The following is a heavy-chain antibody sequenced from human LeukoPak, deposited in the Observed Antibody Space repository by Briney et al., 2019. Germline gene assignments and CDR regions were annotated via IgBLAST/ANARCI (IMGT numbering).Heavy chain of an antibody. CDR1: GYTFTNYD. J-gene: IGHJ3*02. V-gene: IGHV1-8*03. D-gene: IGHD1-26*01. Sequence: ASVKVSCKASGYTFTNYDINWVRQATGQGLEWMGWLHPNSGTAGYAQNFQGRVTITGDTSMSTAYMELSSLRAEDTAVYYCARDGYRWELGGAFDIWGQGTMVTVSS. CDR3: ARDGYRWELGGAFDI. CDR2: LHPNSGTA.